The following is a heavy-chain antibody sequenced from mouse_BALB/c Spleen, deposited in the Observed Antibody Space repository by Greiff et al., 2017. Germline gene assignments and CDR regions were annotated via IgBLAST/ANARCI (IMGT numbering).Heavy chain of an antibody. Sequence: EVQLQESGPGLVKPSQSLSLTCTVTGYSITSDYAWNWIRQFPGNKLEWMGYISYSGSTSYNPSLKSRISITRDTSKNQFFLQLNSVTTEDTATYYCARRRYGMDYWGQGTSVTVSS. CDR3: ARRRYGMDY. V-gene: IGHV3-2*02. J-gene: IGHJ4*01. CDR1: GYSITSDYA. CDR2: ISYSGST.